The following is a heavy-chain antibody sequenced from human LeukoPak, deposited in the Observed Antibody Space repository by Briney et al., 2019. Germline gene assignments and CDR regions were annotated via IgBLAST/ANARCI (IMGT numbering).Heavy chain of an antibody. V-gene: IGHV4-30-2*01. D-gene: IGHD5-12*01. CDR2: IYHSGST. CDR3: ARSVDGVLNDY. Sequence: SETLSLTCAVSGGSISSGGYSWSWIRQPPGKGLEWIEYIYHSGSTYYNPSLKSRVTISVDRSKNQFSLKLSSVTAADTAVYYCARSVDGVLNDYWGQGTLVTVSS. CDR1: GGSISSGGYS. J-gene: IGHJ4*02.